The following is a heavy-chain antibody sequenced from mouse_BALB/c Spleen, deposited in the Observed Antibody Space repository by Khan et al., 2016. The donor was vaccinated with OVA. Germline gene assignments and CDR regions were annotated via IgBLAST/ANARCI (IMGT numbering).Heavy chain of an antibody. D-gene: IGHD1-1*01. J-gene: IGHJ4*01. CDR3: ARRNYYGYAMDD. V-gene: IGHV3-2*02. CDR2: ISYSGST. Sequence: EVQLQESGPGLVKPSQSLSLTCTVTGYSITSAYAWSWIRQFPGNKLEWMGYISYSGSTSYNPSLKSRISITRDTSKNQFFLQLNSVTTEDTATYYCARRNYYGYAMDDWGQGTSVTVSS. CDR1: GYSITSAYA.